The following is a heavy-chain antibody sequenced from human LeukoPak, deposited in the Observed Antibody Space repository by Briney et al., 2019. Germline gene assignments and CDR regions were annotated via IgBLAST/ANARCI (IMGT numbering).Heavy chain of an antibody. Sequence: PSETLSLTCTVSGASVTGYYWSWIRQPPDKGLEWIGYVYYSGITNLKPCLKSRVTISVDVHKNQFLLQPTSVTAADSAVYYCARDAGYGSNWPPRAWFAPWGQGTLVAV. CDR1: GASVTGYY. V-gene: IGHV4-59*02. CDR2: VYYSGIT. CDR3: ARDAGYGSNWPPRAWFAP. D-gene: IGHD1-26*01. J-gene: IGHJ5*02.